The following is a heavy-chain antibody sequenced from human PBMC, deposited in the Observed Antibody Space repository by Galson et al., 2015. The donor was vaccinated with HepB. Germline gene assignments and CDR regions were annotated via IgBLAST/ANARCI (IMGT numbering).Heavy chain of an antibody. Sequence: SVKVSCKASGYTFTSYGISWVRQAPGQGLEWMGWTSAYNGNTNYAQKLQGRVTMTTDTSTSTAYMELRSLRSDDTAVYYCARGGEYSSSWYGSDHRGPGTLVTASP. J-gene: IGHJ4*01. CDR3: ARGGEYSSSWYGSDH. CDR1: GYTFTSYG. CDR2: TSAYNGNT. D-gene: IGHD6-13*01. V-gene: IGHV1-18*01.